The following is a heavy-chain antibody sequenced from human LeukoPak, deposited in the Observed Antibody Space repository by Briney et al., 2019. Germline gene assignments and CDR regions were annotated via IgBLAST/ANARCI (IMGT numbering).Heavy chain of an antibody. CDR2: IGTAGNT. Sequence: GGPLRLSCAASGFTFSSYDMHWARQATGKGLEWVSAIGTAGNTYYPGSVKGRFTISRENAKNSLYLQMNSLRAGDTAVYYCARGMAADYYGSGTHYYYYGMDVWGQGTTVTVSS. J-gene: IGHJ6*02. D-gene: IGHD3-10*01. V-gene: IGHV3-13*04. CDR3: ARGMAADYYGSGTHYYYYGMDV. CDR1: GFTFSSYD.